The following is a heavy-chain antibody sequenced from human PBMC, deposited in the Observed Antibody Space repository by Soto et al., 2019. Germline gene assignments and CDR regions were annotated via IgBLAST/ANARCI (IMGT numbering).Heavy chain of an antibody. CDR3: AREETAWPLAYGLDV. D-gene: IGHD2-21*02. J-gene: IGHJ6*02. V-gene: IGHV3-21*01. CDR2: IDTRSDI. CDR1: GFAFSTFS. Sequence: GGSLRLSCAASGFAFSTFSMNWVRQAPGKGLEWVSSIDTRSDIYYADSVKGRFTISRDNAKNSLSLQMNSLRAEDTGVYYCAREETAWPLAYGLDVWGQGTTVTVSS.